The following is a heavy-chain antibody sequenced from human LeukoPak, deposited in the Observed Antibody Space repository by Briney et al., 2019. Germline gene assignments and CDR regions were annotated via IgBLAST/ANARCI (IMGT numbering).Heavy chain of an antibody. CDR1: GGSLSSSSYY. D-gene: IGHD5-24*01. CDR2: IYYSGST. V-gene: IGHV4-39*01. J-gene: IGHJ4*02. CDR3: ARLGDHLDGYNQD. Sequence: PSETLSLTCTVSGGSLSSSSYYWGWIRQPPGKGLEWIGSIYYSGSTYYNPSLKSRVTISVDTSKNQSSLKLSSVTAADTAVYYCARLGDHLDGYNQDWGQGTLVTVSS.